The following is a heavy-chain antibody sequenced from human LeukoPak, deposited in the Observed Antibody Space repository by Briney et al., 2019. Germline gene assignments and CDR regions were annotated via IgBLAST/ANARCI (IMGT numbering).Heavy chain of an antibody. CDR2: INPNSGGT. Sequence: ASVKVSCKASGYTFTGYYMHLVRQAPGQGLGWVGWINPNSGGTNYAQKVQVRVTSTRDTSISTAYLELSRLRSDDAAVYYCARDPYYDFWSGVFDHWGQGTLVTVSS. CDR3: ARDPYYDFWSGVFDH. J-gene: IGHJ5*02. D-gene: IGHD3-3*01. V-gene: IGHV1-2*02. CDR1: GYTFTGYY.